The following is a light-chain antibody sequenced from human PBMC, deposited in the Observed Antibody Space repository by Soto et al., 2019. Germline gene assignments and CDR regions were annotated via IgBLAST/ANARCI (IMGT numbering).Light chain of an antibody. CDR2: AAS. CDR1: QGISSY. V-gene: IGKV1-9*01. Sequence: IQLTQSPSSLSASVGDRVTIACRASQGISSYLCCYQQKPGKAPNLLIYAASTLQSGVPSRFSGGGSGTDFTLTISSLQPEDFATYYCQQVYVYPSTFGGGTKVDIK. CDR3: QQVYVYPST. J-gene: IGKJ4*01.